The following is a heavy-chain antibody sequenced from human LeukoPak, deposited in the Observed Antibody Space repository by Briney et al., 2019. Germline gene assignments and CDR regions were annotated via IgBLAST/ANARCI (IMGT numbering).Heavy chain of an antibody. Sequence: SGPTLVNPTQTLTLTCTFSGFSLSTSGVGVGWIRQPPGKALEWLALIYWDDDKRYSPSLKSRLTITKDTSKNQVVLTMTNMDPVDTATYYCAHIYWGVEMATIHYFDYWGQGTLVTVSS. D-gene: IGHD5-24*01. CDR3: AHIYWGVEMATIHYFDY. CDR1: GFSLSTSGVG. CDR2: IYWDDDK. V-gene: IGHV2-5*02. J-gene: IGHJ4*02.